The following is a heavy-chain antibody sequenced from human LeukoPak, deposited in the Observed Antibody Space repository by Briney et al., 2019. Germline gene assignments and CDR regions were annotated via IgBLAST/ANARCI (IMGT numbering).Heavy chain of an antibody. CDR3: ARRWYSSNWSGRYYFDY. D-gene: IGHD6-13*01. J-gene: IGHJ4*02. Sequence: SETLSLTCTVSGGSISSSSYYWGWIRQPPGKGLEWIGSIYYSGSTYYNPSLKSRVTISVDTSKNQFSLKLSSVTAADTAVYYCARRWYSSNWSGRYYFDYWGQGTLVTVSS. CDR1: GGSISSSSYY. V-gene: IGHV4-39*01. CDR2: IYYSGST.